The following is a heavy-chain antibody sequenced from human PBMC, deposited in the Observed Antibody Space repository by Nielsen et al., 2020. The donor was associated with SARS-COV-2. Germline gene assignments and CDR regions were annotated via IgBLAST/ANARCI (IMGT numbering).Heavy chain of an antibody. CDR2: YDPEHDEM. V-gene: IGHV1-24*01. J-gene: IGHJ4*02. D-gene: IGHD5-24*01. CDR1: GLIFGTYG. CDR3: TSHLVRPGDGYDYYSLDY. Sequence: GESLKISCRASGLIFGTYGMHWVRQPPGKGLEWVGGYDPEHDEMIYAQNFKSRVTLTIEPSTNTAYMDLTGLRPDDTALYFCTSHLVRPGDGYDYYSLDYWGQGSLITVSS.